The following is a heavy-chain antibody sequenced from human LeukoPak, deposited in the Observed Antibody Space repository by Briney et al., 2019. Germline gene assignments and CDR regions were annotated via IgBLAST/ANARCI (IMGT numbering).Heavy chain of an antibody. CDR2: IYYSGST. CDR3: ARSWPGTTYFDY. J-gene: IGHJ4*02. V-gene: IGHV4-39*01. Sequence: SETLSLTCTVSGGSISSSSYYWGWIRQPPGKGLEWIGSIYYSGSTYYNPSLKSRVTISVDTSKNQFSLKLSPVTAADTAVYYCARSWPGTTYFDYWGQGTLVTVSS. CDR1: GGSISSSSYY. D-gene: IGHD3-10*01.